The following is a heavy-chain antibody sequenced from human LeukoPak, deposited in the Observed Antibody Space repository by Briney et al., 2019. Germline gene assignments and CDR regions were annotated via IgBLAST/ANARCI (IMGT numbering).Heavy chain of an antibody. Sequence: SETLSLTCTVSGGSISSYYWSWIRQPPGKGLEWIGYIYYSGSTNYNPSLKRRVTISVDTSKNQFSLELSSVTAADTAVYYCARDSKLGYVSIWGQGTMVTVPS. D-gene: IGHD5-12*01. CDR1: GGSISSYY. J-gene: IGHJ3*02. CDR2: IYYSGST. V-gene: IGHV4-59*01. CDR3: ARDSKLGYVSI.